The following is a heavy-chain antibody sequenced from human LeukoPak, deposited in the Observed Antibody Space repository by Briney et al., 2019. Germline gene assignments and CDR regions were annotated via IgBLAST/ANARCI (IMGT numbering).Heavy chain of an antibody. V-gene: IGHV3-23*01. CDR3: TKRVKYGGTWDHFAD. CDR2: ITGSHGPT. CDR1: GFTFSNFA. J-gene: IGHJ4*02. D-gene: IGHD1-26*01. Sequence: GALRLSCAASGFTFSNFAMTWVRQAPGKGLEWVSSITGSHGPTYNTDSVKGRFTISRDNSQNTLYLQMNSLRVEDTALYYCTKRVKYGGTWDHFADWGQGTLVTVSS.